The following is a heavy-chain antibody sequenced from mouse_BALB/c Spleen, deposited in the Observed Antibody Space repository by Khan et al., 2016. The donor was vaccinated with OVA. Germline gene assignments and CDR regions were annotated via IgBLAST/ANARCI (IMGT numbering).Heavy chain of an antibody. J-gene: IGHJ3*01. CDR1: GYTFTSYT. D-gene: IGHD2-14*01. Sequence: LEESGAELARPGASVKMSCKASGYTFTSYTIHWIKKRPGQGLEWIGYINPSNGYTNYNQTFKDKATLTTDKSSTTAYLQLSSLTSDDSAVYNCVRDGAYHRNDGWFAYWGQGTLVTVSA. V-gene: IGHV1-4*01. CDR3: VRDGAYHRNDGWFAY. CDR2: INPSNGYT.